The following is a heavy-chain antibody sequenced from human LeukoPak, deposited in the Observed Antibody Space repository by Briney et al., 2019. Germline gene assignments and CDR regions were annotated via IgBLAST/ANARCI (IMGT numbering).Heavy chain of an antibody. Sequence: SETLSLTCTVSGGSISSGGYYWSWIRQHPGKGLEWIGYIYHSGSTYYNPSLKSRVTISVDTSKNQFSLKLSSVTAADTAVYYCARDVFTRAAGTTNWFDPWGQGTLVTVSS. V-gene: IGHV4-31*03. CDR3: ARDVFTRAAGTTNWFDP. J-gene: IGHJ5*02. CDR1: GGSISSGGYY. D-gene: IGHD6-13*01. CDR2: IYHSGST.